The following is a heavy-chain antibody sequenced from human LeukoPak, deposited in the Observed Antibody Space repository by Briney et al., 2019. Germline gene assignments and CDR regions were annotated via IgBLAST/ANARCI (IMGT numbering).Heavy chain of an antibody. CDR1: GGSISSGGYY. J-gene: IGHJ4*02. CDR3: ARDRGPYSGYDSYYFDY. Sequence: PSETLSLTRTVSGGSISSGGYYWSWIRQHPGKGLEWIGYIYYSGRTYYNPSLKSRVTISVDTSKNQFSLKLSSVTAADTAVYYCARDRGPYSGYDSYYFDYWGQGTLVTVSS. CDR2: IYYSGRT. V-gene: IGHV4-31*03. D-gene: IGHD5-12*01.